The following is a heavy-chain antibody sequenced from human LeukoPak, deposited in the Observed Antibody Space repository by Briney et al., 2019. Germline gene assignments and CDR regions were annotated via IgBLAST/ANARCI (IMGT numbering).Heavy chain of an antibody. V-gene: IGHV5-51*01. CDR3: GCYYTSNYQGMID. J-gene: IGHJ4*02. Sequence: GESLKISCKGSGYSFTSYWIAWVRQMPGKGLEWMGIIYPGDSDTRYSPSFQGQVTISADKFISTAYLQWSSLEASDTAIYYCGCYYTSNYQGMIDWGQGTLVTVSS. D-gene: IGHD2-21*01. CDR2: IYPGDSDT. CDR1: GYSFTSYW.